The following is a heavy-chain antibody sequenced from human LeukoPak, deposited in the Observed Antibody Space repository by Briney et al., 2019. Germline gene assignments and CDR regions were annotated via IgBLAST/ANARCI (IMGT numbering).Heavy chain of an antibody. CDR2: ISSSSSYI. CDR3: ARDRWAAGKLIVTGANWFDP. V-gene: IGHV3-21*01. D-gene: IGHD6-13*01. CDR1: GFTFSSYS. Sequence: GGSLRLSCAASGFTFSSYSMNWVRQAPGKGLEWVPSISSSSSYIYYGDSVKGRFTISRDNAKNSLYLQMNSLRAEDTAVYYCARDRWAAGKLIVTGANWFDPWGQGTLVTVSS. J-gene: IGHJ5*02.